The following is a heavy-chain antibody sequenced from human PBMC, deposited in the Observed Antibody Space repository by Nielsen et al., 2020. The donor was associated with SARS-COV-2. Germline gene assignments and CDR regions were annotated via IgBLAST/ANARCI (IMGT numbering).Heavy chain of an antibody. D-gene: IGHD3-16*01. CDR3: AKGRITTFLMDV. CDR2: ISGSGGST. J-gene: IGHJ6*02. Sequence: GESLKISCAASGFTFSSYAMSWVRQAPGKGLEWVSAISGSGGSTYYADSVKGRSTISRDNSKNTLYLQMNSLRAEDTAVYYCAKGRITTFLMDVWGQGTTVTVSS. CDR1: GFTFSSYA. V-gene: IGHV3-23*01.